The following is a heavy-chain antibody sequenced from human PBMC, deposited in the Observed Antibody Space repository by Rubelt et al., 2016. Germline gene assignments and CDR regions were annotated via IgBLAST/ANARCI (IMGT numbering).Heavy chain of an antibody. J-gene: IGHJ4*02. V-gene: IGHV4-59*12. CDR2: INHSGST. Sequence: QVQLQESGPGLVKPSETLSLTCTVSGGSISTFYWSWIRQPPGKGLEWIGEINHSGSTYYNPSLKSRVTISVDTSKNQFSLKLSSVTAADTAVYYCARGRDGDRMGCWGQGTLVTVSS. CDR1: GGSISTFY. CDR3: ARGRDGDRMGC. D-gene: IGHD4-17*01.